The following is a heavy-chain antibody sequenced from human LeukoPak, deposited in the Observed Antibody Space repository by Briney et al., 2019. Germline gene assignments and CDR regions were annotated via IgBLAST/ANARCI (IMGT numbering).Heavy chain of an antibody. CDR3: ARGRGGDGYGMDV. Sequence: SETLSLTCAVYGGSFSGYYWSWIRQPPGKGLEWIGEINHSGSTNYNPSLKSRVTISVDTSKNQFSLKLSSVTAADTAVYYCARGRGGDGYGMDVWGQGTTATVSS. CDR1: GGSFSGYY. V-gene: IGHV4-34*01. J-gene: IGHJ6*02. D-gene: IGHD2-21*02. CDR2: INHSGST.